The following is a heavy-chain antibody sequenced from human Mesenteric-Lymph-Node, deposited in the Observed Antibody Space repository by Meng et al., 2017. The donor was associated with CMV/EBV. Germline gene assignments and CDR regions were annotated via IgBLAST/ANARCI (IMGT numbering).Heavy chain of an antibody. D-gene: IGHD6-13*01. CDR2: INPNTGAT. Sequence: SGYPFTGYFMHWVRQDPGHGQGFEWVGWINPNTGATNYAQKFQGRVTLTRDTSISTAYMDLGSLRSDDTAVYYCATSLPGYSSNPDYWGQGTLVTVSS. CDR1: GYPFTGYF. V-gene: IGHV1-2*02. J-gene: IGHJ4*02. CDR3: ATSLPGYSSNPDY.